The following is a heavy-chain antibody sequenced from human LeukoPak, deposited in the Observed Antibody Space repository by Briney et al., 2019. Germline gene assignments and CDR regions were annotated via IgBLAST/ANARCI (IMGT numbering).Heavy chain of an antibody. D-gene: IGHD6-6*01. CDR2: IWYDGSNK. V-gene: IGHV3-33*01. CDR3: ARDRSSGIAARYYGMDV. J-gene: IGHJ6*02. CDR1: GFTFSSYG. Sequence: GGSLRLSCAASGFTFSSYGMHWVRQAPGKGLEWVAVIWYDGSNKYYADSVKGRFTISRDNSKNTLYLQMNSLRAEDTAVYYCARDRSSGIAARYYGMDVWGQGATVTVSS.